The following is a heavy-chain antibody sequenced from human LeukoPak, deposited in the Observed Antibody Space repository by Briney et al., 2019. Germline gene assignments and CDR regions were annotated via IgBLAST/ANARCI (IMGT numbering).Heavy chain of an antibody. J-gene: IGHJ4*02. V-gene: IGHV3-30*02. CDR2: VRYDGDNK. CDR3: ARDYAGSPDY. CDR1: GFTFSSYG. D-gene: IGHD3-10*01. Sequence: GGSLRLSCAASGFTFSSYGMHWVRQAPGKGLEWVAFVRYDGDNKYYADSVKGRFTISRDNAKNTAYLQMNSLRDEDTAVYFCARDYAGSPDYWGQGTLVTVSA.